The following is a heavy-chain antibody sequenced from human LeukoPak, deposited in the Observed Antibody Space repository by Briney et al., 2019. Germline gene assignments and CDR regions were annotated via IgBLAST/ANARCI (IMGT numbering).Heavy chain of an antibody. J-gene: IGHJ6*03. Sequence: KAGGSLRLSCAASGFTFSSYSMNWVRQAPGKGLEWVSSISSSSSYIYYADSVKGRFTISRDNAKNSRYLQMNSLRAEDTAVYYCARDYGDYPYYYYYMDVWGKGTTVTVSS. CDR3: ARDYGDYPYYYYYMDV. CDR1: GFTFSSYS. V-gene: IGHV3-21*01. D-gene: IGHD4-17*01. CDR2: ISSSSSYI.